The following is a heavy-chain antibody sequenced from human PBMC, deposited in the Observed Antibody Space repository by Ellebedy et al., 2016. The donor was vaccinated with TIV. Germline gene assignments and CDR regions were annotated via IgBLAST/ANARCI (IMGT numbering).Heavy chain of an antibody. CDR3: STLSDTGY. Sequence: PGGSLRLSCAASGFTFSSSWVHWVRQVTGKGLVWLSRINGDGGFKSHADFVKGRFTISRDNAKNTLYLQMNSLKAEDPSMYYCSTLSDTGYWGHGTLVTVSS. V-gene: IGHV3-74*01. J-gene: IGHJ4*01. CDR2: INGDGGFK. CDR1: GFTFSSSW. D-gene: IGHD7-27*01.